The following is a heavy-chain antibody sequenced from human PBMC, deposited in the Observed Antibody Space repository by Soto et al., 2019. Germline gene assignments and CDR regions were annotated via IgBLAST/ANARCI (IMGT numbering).Heavy chain of an antibody. CDR2: ISDNSRNI. V-gene: IGHV3-11*01. CDR1: GFIFRDYY. J-gene: IGHJ4*02. D-gene: IGHD3-22*01. Sequence: QAQLVESGGGLVKPGGSLRLSCAASGFIFRDYYMSWIRQAPGKGLEWVSYISDNSRNINYADSVEGRFTISRDNAKNSLYLQMNSLRAEDTAVYYCERDLGTAVVPLWGQGTLVTVSS. CDR3: ERDLGTAVVPL.